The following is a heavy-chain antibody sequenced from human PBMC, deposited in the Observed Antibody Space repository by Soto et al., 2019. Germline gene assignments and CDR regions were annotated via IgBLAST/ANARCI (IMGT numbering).Heavy chain of an antibody. V-gene: IGHV1-69*06. CDR3: AREGRGKKAGYNGLVSLGY. CDR1: GSRFSNYV. D-gene: IGHD2-2*02. J-gene: IGHJ4*02. CDR2: IIPIFNTT. Sequence: QVQLVQSGAEVKTPGSSLKVSCTVSGSRFSNYVISWVRQAPGHGLEWLGRIIPIFNTTQYPQKFQGRVTITADKSTNTASLELSSLRSDDTAVYDCAREGRGKKAGYNGLVSLGYWGQGTPVTVSS.